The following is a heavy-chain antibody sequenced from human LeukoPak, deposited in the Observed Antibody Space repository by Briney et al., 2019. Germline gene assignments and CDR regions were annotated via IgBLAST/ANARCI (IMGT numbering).Heavy chain of an antibody. CDR3: AKAVVAAKTTGAFDI. CDR2: ISSSGSTI. J-gene: IGHJ3*02. CDR1: GFTFSSYE. D-gene: IGHD2-15*01. V-gene: IGHV3-48*03. Sequence: GGSLRLSCAASGFTFSSYEMNWVRQAPGKGLEWVSYISSSGSTIYYADSVKGRFTISRDNAKNSLYLQMNSLRAEDMALYYCAKAVVAAKTTGAFDIWGQGTMVTVSS.